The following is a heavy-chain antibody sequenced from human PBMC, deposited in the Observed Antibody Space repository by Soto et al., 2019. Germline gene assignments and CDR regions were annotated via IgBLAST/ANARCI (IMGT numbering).Heavy chain of an antibody. J-gene: IGHJ4*02. D-gene: IGHD1-26*01. V-gene: IGHV3-7*04. CDR3: SGGVGDAF. CDR2: TNQDGSQK. CDR1: GFSFRSDW. Sequence: EEQLVESGGGLVQPGGSLRLTCAVSGFSFRSDWMNWVRQAPGKGLEWVAHTNQDGSQKYYVDSVKGRFTIFRDNAKNSRYRKMNGLRAEDAAVDYCSGGVGDAFWGQGTLVTVSS.